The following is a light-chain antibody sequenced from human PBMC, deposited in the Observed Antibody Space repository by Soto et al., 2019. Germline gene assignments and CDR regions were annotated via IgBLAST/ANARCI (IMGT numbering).Light chain of an antibody. CDR3: QQHDSCPRT. CDR2: GAS. V-gene: IGKV3-15*01. Sequence: EIVLTQAPATLSVSPGERVTLSCRASQSVGNNLAWYQQKPGQAPRLLIHGASTRHSGIPGRFSGSGSGTEFTLTISSLQSEDFAVYYCQQHDSCPRTFGQGTKVDIK. CDR1: QSVGNN. J-gene: IGKJ1*01.